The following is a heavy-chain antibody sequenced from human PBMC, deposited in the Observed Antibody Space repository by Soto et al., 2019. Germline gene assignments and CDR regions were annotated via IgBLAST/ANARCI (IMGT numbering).Heavy chain of an antibody. Sequence: QVQLQESGPGLVKPSQTLSLTCTVSGGSISSGGYYWSWIRQHPGKGLEWIGYIYYSGSTYYNPSLKRRVTISVDTSKNQFSLKLSSVTAADTAVYYCARDRQGFGETRGFDYWGQGTLVTVSS. CDR3: ARDRQGFGETRGFDY. V-gene: IGHV4-31*03. J-gene: IGHJ4*02. CDR2: IYYSGST. CDR1: GGSISSGGYY. D-gene: IGHD3-10*01.